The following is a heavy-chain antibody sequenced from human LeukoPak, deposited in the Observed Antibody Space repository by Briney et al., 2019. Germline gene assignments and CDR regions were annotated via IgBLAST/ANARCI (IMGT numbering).Heavy chain of an antibody. J-gene: IGHJ4*02. CDR1: GFTFSSYA. V-gene: IGHV3-23*01. CDR3: AKGLVPAAIRVVDY. D-gene: IGHD2-2*01. Sequence: SGGSLRLSCAASGFTFSSYAMSWVRQAPGKGLECVSAISASGGSTYYADSVKGRFTISRDNSQNTLYLQVNSLRAEDTAVYYCAKGLVPAAIRVVDYWGQGTLVTVSS. CDR2: ISASGGST.